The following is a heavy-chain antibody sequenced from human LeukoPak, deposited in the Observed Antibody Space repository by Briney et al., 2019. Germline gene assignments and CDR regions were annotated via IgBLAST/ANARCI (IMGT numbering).Heavy chain of an antibody. CDR2: IYYSGST. J-gene: IGHJ4*02. CDR3: ARLGSSSWFEY. D-gene: IGHD6-13*01. CDR1: GGSISSSSYY. V-gene: IGHV4-39*01. Sequence: SETLSLTCTVSGGSISSSSYYWGWIRQPPGKGLEWIGSIYYSGSTYYNPSLKSRVTISVDTSKNQFSLKLSSVTAADTAVYYCARLGSSSWFEYWGQGTLVTVSS.